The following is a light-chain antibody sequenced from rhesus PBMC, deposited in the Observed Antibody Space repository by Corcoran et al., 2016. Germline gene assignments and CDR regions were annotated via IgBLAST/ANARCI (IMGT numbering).Light chain of an antibody. CDR2: ESS. V-gene: IGKV1-25*01. CDR3: QHYYNTPWT. J-gene: IGKJ1*01. Sequence: DIQMTQSPSSLSASVGDRVTISCRASQGITDDLAWYQLKPGETPKLLVYESSTLQSGIPSRFSGNGSGTVFTLTISSLQPEDFATYYCQHYYNTPWTFGQGTKVEIK. CDR1: QGITDD.